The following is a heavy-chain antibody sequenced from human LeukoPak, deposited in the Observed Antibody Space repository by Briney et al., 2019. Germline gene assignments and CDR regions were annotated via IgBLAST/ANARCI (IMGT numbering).Heavy chain of an antibody. J-gene: IGHJ2*01. CDR3: ARTGTEPHWYFDL. CDR2: LYHSGST. D-gene: IGHD1-14*01. V-gene: IGHV4-4*02. CDR1: GGSIDITNY. Sequence: PSETLSLTCGVSGGSIDITNYWSWVRQPPGKGLEWIGELYHSGSTNYNPSLKSQVTISADKSKNQFSLNLSSVTAADTAVYYCARTGTEPHWYFDLWGRGTLVTVSS.